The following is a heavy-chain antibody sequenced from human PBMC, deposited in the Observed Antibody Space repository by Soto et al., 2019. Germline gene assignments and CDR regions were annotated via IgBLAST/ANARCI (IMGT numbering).Heavy chain of an antibody. D-gene: IGHD3-10*01. V-gene: IGHV1-18*04. CDR1: GYTFTSYG. CDR3: ARGFGELWTPHYYGMDV. CDR2: ISAYNGNT. Sequence: ASVKVSCKASGYTFTSYGISWVRQAPGQGLEWMGWISAYNGNTKYAQKFQGRVTMTTDTSTSTAYMELRSLRSDDTAVYYCARGFGELWTPHYYGMDVWGQGTTVTVS. J-gene: IGHJ6*02.